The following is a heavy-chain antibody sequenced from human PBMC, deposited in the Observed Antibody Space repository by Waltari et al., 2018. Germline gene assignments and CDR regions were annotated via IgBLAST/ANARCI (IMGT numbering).Heavy chain of an antibody. CDR3: AKSENYVSARWLGLDY. J-gene: IGHJ4*02. CDR2: ISPGSSII. Sequence: EVQLLESGGGLVQPGGSLRLSCAASGFTFTNYSMNWVRQAPGGGLGWVAIISPGSSIIYYADSMKGRFSISRDNSKNTVFLQMNSLRAEDTALYYCAKSENYVSARWLGLDYWGLGTLVTVSS. V-gene: IGHV3-23*01. D-gene: IGHD3-10*01. CDR1: GFTFTNYS.